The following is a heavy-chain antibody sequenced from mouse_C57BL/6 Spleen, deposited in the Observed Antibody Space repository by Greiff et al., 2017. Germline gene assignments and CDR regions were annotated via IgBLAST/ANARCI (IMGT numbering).Heavy chain of an antibody. CDR2: IHPNSGST. Sequence: VQLQQPGAELVKPGASVKLSCKASGYTFTSYWMHWVKQRPGQGLEWIGMIHPNSGSTNYNEKVKSKATLTVDKSSSTAYLQLSSLTSEDSAVYYCAGATVVADYAMDYWGQGTSVTVSS. CDR1: GYTFTSYW. V-gene: IGHV1-64*01. CDR3: AGATVVADYAMDY. D-gene: IGHD1-1*01. J-gene: IGHJ4*01.